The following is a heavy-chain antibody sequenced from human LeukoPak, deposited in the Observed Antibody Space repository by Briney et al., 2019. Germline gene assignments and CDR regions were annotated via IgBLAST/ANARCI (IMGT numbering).Heavy chain of an antibody. Sequence: PGGSLRLSCAAPVFTFSAYEMNCVRQAPRKGLEWVSYISSSGSTIYYADSVKGRFTISRDNAKNSLYLQMNSLRAEDTAVYYCARDLDYRTSWGQGTLVTVSS. D-gene: IGHD4-11*01. CDR2: ISSSGSTI. CDR3: ARDLDYRTS. CDR1: VFTFSAYE. V-gene: IGHV3-48*03. J-gene: IGHJ5*02.